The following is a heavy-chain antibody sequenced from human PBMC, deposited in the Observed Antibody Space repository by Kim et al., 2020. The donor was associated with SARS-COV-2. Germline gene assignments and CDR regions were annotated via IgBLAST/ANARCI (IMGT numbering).Heavy chain of an antibody. CDR3: ASAVVVPAAINYYYYGMDV. Sequence: RFTISRDNSKNTLYLQMNSLRAEDTAVYYCASAVVVPAAINYYYYGMDVWGQGTTVTVSS. D-gene: IGHD2-2*01. V-gene: IGHV3-53*01. J-gene: IGHJ6*02.